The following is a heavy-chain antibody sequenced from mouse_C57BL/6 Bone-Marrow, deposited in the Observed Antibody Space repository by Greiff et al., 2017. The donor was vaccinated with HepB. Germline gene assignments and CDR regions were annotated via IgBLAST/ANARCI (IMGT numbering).Heavy chain of an antibody. CDR2: ISDGGSYT. V-gene: IGHV5-4*01. D-gene: IGHD2-2*01. Sequence: EVKLVESGGGLVKPGGSLKLSCAASGFTFSSYAMSWVRQTPEKRLEWVATISDGGSYTYYPDNVKGRFTISRDNATNNLYLQMSHLKSEDTALYYCAREGVTTDYWGQGTTLTVSS. CDR1: GFTFSSYA. J-gene: IGHJ2*01. CDR3: AREGVTTDY.